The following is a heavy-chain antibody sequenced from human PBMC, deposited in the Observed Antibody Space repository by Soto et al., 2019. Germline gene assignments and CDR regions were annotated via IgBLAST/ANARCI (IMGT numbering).Heavy chain of an antibody. Sequence: SETLSLTCAVYGGSFSGYYWSWIRQPPGKGLEWIGEINHSGSTNYNPSLKSRVTISVDTSKNQFSLKLSSVTAADTAVYYCAKDSSTVNVVVTARPIRYFDYWGQGTLVTVSS. CDR1: GGSFSGYY. CDR3: AKDSSTVNVVVTARPIRYFDY. J-gene: IGHJ4*02. CDR2: INHSGST. D-gene: IGHD2-21*02. V-gene: IGHV4-34*01.